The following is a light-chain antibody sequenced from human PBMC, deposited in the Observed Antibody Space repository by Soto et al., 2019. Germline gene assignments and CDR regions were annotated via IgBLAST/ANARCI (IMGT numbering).Light chain of an antibody. CDR1: SSDVGAYKY. CDR2: DVS. Sequence: QSALTQPPSASGYPGQSVTISCTGTSSDVGAYKYVSWYQHHPGKAPKLLIYDVSERPSGVPDRFSGSKSGNTASLTVSGLQAEDEADYFCLSYTRSTIYVLGTGTKLTVL. J-gene: IGLJ1*01. CDR3: LSYTRSTIYV. V-gene: IGLV2-8*01.